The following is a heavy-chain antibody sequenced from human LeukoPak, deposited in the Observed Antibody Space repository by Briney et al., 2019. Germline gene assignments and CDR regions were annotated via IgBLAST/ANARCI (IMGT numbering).Heavy chain of an antibody. CDR1: GGPFRTSHYY. D-gene: IGHD1-26*01. Sequence: SETLSLTCSVSGGPFRTSHYYWGWIRQPPGKGPEWIGSIYYSGDTYYNPSLKSRVTISFETSKSQFSLKLTSTTAADTAVYYCARHGWEEIPMAGFDPWGQGTLVIVSS. CDR3: ARHGWEEIPMAGFDP. J-gene: IGHJ5*02. CDR2: IYYSGDT. V-gene: IGHV4-39*01.